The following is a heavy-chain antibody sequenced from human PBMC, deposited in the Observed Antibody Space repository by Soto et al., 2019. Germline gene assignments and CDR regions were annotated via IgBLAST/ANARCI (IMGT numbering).Heavy chain of an antibody. D-gene: IGHD2-15*01. J-gene: IGHJ4*02. CDR1: GFTFSAYA. CDR3: AKDSGRGGGSVFNY. CDR2: ISGSGDNT. V-gene: IGHV3-23*01. Sequence: GGSLRLSCAASGFTFSAYAMSWVRQAPGKGLEWVSAISGSGDNTYYAQSVKGRFTFSRDNSKKTLYLQMNSLKAEDTAVYYCAKDSGRGGGSVFNYWGKGTLVTVSS.